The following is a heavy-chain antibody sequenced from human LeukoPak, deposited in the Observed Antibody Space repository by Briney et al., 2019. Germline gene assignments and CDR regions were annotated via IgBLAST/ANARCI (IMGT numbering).Heavy chain of an antibody. CDR1: GFTFSSYS. J-gene: IGHJ5*02. CDR2: ISSSSSYI. V-gene: IGHV3-21*01. CDR3: ARAGPTGTTLDP. Sequence: PGGSLRLSCAASGFTFSSYSMNWVRQAPGKGLEWVSSISSSSSYIYYADSVKGRFTISRDNAKNSLYLQMNSLRVEDTAVYYCARAGPTGTTLDPWGQGTLVTVSS. D-gene: IGHD1-1*01.